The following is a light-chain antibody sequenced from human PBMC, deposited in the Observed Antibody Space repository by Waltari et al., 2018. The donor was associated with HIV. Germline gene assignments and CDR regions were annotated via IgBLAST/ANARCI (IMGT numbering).Light chain of an antibody. J-gene: IGKJ3*01. CDR1: QSLLQGSGYNF. CDR3: MQAHTPPFT. CDR2: LGS. Sequence: DIVMTQSPLSLPVTPGEPASISCRSSQSLLQGSGYNFLDWYLQKPGQSPQLLIYLGSNRASGVPERFSGSGSGTDFTLKISRVEAEDVGVYYCMQAHTPPFTFGPGTKVDIK. V-gene: IGKV2-28*01.